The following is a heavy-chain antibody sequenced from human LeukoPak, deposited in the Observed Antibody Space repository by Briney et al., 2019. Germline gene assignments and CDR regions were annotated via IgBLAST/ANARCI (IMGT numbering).Heavy chain of an antibody. Sequence: GASVKVSCKASGGTFSSYAISWVRQAPGQGLEWMGGIIPIFGTANYAQKFQGRVTITTDESTSTAYMELSSLRSEDTAVYYCARDRYSGSYYYFDYWGQGTLVTVSS. CDR2: IIPIFGTA. D-gene: IGHD1-26*01. J-gene: IGHJ4*02. V-gene: IGHV1-69*05. CDR1: GGTFSSYA. CDR3: ARDRYSGSYYYFDY.